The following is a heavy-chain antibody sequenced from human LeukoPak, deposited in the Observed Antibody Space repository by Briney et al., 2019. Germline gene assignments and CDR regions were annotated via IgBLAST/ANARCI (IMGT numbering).Heavy chain of an antibody. Sequence: PSETLSLTCAVSGGSISSGGYSWSWIRQPPGKGLEWIGYIYHSGSTYYNPSLKSRVTISVDRSKNQFSLQLSSVTAADAAVYYCASFPIAAAGPFFDYWGQGTLVTVSS. CDR1: GGSISSGGYS. J-gene: IGHJ4*02. V-gene: IGHV4-30-2*01. CDR3: ASFPIAAAGPFFDY. CDR2: IYHSGST. D-gene: IGHD6-13*01.